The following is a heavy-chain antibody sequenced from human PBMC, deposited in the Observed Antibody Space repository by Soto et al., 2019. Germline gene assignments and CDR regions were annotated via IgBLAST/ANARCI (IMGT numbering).Heavy chain of an antibody. J-gene: IGHJ6*02. D-gene: IGHD3-3*01. CDR3: ARRKGRFLEWFEDYYYGMDV. V-gene: IGHV3-33*01. CDR1: GFTFSSYG. CDR2: IWYDGSNK. Sequence: PGGSLRLSCAASGFTFSSYGMHWVRQAPGKVLEWVAVIWYDGSNKYYADSVKGRFTISRDNCKNTLYLQMNSLRAEDTAVYYCARRKGRFLEWFEDYYYGMDVWGQGTTVTVSS.